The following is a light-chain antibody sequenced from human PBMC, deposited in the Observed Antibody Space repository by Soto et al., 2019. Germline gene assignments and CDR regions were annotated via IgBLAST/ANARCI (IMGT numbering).Light chain of an antibody. J-gene: IGKJ5*01. V-gene: IGKV1-9*01. Sequence: IQMTQSPSSLSASVGDRLSITCRASQDIRSYLAWYQQKAGRAPKLLIYAASTLQSEVPSRFSGSGAGTEFTLTISSLQPEDFATYYCQQLNSFPITFGQGTRLAIK. CDR1: QDIRSY. CDR2: AAS. CDR3: QQLNSFPIT.